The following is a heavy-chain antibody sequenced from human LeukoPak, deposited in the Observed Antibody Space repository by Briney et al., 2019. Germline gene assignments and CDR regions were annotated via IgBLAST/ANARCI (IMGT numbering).Heavy chain of an antibody. CDR3: ARGRELLWFGEFYHFDY. CDR1: GYTFTSYD. V-gene: IGHV1-8*02. CDR2: MNPNSGNT. D-gene: IGHD3-10*01. J-gene: IGHJ4*02. Sequence: GASVKVSCKASGYTFTSYDINWVRQATGQGPEWMGWMNPNSGNTGYAQKFQGRVTMTRNTSISTAYMELSSLRSEDTAVYYCARGRELLWFGEFYHFDYWGQGTLVTVSS.